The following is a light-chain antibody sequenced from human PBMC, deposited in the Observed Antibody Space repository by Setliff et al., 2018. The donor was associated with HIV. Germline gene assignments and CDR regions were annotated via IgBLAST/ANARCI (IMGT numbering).Light chain of an antibody. CDR3: KSYAANSTPYL. J-gene: IGLJ1*01. V-gene: IGLV2-14*03. Sequence: QSALTQPASVSGSPGQSITISCTGTSSDVGGYNYVSWYQQHPGKVPKLIIYDVSDRPSGVSRRFSGSKSGNTASLTISGLQAEDEADYYCKSYAANSTPYLFGTGTKVTVL. CDR2: DVS. CDR1: SSDVGGYNY.